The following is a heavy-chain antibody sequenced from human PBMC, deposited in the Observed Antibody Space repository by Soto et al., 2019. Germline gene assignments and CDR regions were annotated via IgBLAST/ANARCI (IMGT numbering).Heavy chain of an antibody. CDR3: ARDYYDSSGYYFVDY. J-gene: IGHJ4*02. V-gene: IGHV4-31*03. D-gene: IGHD3-22*01. Sequence: PSETLSLTCTVSGGSISSGGYYWSWIRQHPGKGLEWIGYIYYSGGTYYNPSLKSRVTISVDTSKNQFSLKLSSVTAADTAVYYCARDYYDSSGYYFVDYWGQGTLVTVSS. CDR2: IYYSGGT. CDR1: GGSISSGGYY.